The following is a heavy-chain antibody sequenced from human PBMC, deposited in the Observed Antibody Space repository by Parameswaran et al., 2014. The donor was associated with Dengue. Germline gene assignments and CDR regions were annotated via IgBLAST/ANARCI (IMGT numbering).Heavy chain of an antibody. D-gene: IGHD3-3*01. J-gene: IGHJ5*02. CDR3: ARGSTYYDFWSGYYYRGWFDP. CDR2: INHSGST. Sequence: PGKGLEWIGEINHSGSTNYNPSLKSRVTISVDTSKNQFSLKLSSVTAADTAVYYCARGSTYYDFWSGYYYRGWFDPWGQGTLVTVSS. V-gene: IGHV4-34*01.